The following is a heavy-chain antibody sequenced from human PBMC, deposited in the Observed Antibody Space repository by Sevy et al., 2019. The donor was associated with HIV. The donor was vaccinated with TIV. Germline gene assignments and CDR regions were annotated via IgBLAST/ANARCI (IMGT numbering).Heavy chain of an antibody. CDR2: IKSKTDGGTT. D-gene: IGHD6-6*01. V-gene: IGHV3-15*07. Sequence: GGSLRLSCAASGFTFSNAWMNWVRQAPGKGLQWVGRIKSKTDGGTTDYAAPVKGRFTISSDDSKNTLYLQMNSLKTEDTALYYCTTDFVWYCRSSPSDYWGQGTLVTVSS. CDR3: TTDFVWYCRSSPSDY. CDR1: GFTFSNAW. J-gene: IGHJ4*02.